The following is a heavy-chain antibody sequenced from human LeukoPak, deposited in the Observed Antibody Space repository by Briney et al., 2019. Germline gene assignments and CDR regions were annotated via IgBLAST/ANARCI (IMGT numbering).Heavy chain of an antibody. J-gene: IGHJ4*02. V-gene: IGHV3-53*01. D-gene: IGHD5-24*01. CDR3: ARVGPVATIADY. Sequence: PGGSLRLSCAASGFTVSSDYMSWVRQAPGKGLEWVSVINPGGTTFYADSLKGRFTISRDNSRRTVSLQMNNLRAEDTAVYYCARVGPVATIADYWGQGTLVTVST. CDR2: INPGGTT. CDR1: GFTVSSDY.